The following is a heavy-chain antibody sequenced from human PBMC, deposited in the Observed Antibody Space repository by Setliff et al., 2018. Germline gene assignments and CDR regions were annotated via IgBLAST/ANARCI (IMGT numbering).Heavy chain of an antibody. CDR1: GITFSTYS. CDR3: ARARSNGWEEPDY. J-gene: IGHJ4*02. CDR2: ISSRSDII. D-gene: IGHD6-19*01. Sequence: PGGSLRLSCAASGITFSTYSMNWVRQAPGKGLEWVSYISSRSDIIYYADSVKGRFTISRDNAKNSLYLQVNSLRAEDTAVYFCARARSNGWEEPDYWGQGTLVTVSS. V-gene: IGHV3-48*01.